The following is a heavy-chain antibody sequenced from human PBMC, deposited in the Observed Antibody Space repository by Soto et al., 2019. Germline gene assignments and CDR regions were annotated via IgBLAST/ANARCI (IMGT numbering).Heavy chain of an antibody. V-gene: IGHV1-24*01. J-gene: IGHJ6*02. D-gene: IGHD6-13*01. Sequence: ASVKVSCKVSGYTLTELSMHWVRQAPGKGLEGLGGFDPEDGETIYAQKFQGRVTMTEDTSTDTAYMELSSLRSEDTAVYYCATERAGYSSSWYPDYYYGMDVWGQGTTVTVSS. CDR3: ATERAGYSSSWYPDYYYGMDV. CDR1: GYTLTELS. CDR2: FDPEDGET.